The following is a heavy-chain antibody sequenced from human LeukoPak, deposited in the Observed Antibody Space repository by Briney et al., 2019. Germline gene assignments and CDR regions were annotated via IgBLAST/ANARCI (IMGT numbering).Heavy chain of an antibody. CDR3: ARVPYDAHAFDI. J-gene: IGHJ3*02. V-gene: IGHV4-30-2*01. D-gene: IGHD3-16*01. CDR2: IYHSGST. Sequence: SQALSLTCIVSGGAISSGGYYWSWIRQQPGKGLEWIGYIYHSGSTYYNPSLKSRVTISVDRSKNQFSLKLSSVTAADTAVYYCARVPYDAHAFDIWGQGTMVTVSS. CDR1: GGAISSGGYY.